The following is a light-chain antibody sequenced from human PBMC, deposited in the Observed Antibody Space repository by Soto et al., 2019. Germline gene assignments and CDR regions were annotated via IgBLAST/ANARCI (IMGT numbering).Light chain of an antibody. V-gene: IGKV3-20*01. CDR2: GAS. Sequence: EIVLTQSPGTLSLPPGERATLSCRASQSVSNNYLAWYQQNPGQAPRLLSFGASSRDTGIPDRFSGSGSRTDFTLTISRLEPEDCAVYYCQQYGSSGTFGQGTKVDIK. CDR3: QQYGSSGT. CDR1: QSVSNNY. J-gene: IGKJ1*01.